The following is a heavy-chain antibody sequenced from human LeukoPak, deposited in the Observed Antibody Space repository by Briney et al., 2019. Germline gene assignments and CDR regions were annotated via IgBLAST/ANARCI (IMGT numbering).Heavy chain of an antibody. Sequence: ASVKVSCKASGYTFTGYYMHWVRQAPGQGLEWMGWINPNSGGTNYAQKFQGRVTMTRDTSISTAYMELSRLRSDDTVVYYCARSQKGEAIFGVVITDYWGQGTLVTVSS. J-gene: IGHJ4*02. CDR2: INPNSGGT. CDR3: ARSQKGEAIFGVVITDY. CDR1: GYTFTGYY. V-gene: IGHV1-2*02. D-gene: IGHD3-3*01.